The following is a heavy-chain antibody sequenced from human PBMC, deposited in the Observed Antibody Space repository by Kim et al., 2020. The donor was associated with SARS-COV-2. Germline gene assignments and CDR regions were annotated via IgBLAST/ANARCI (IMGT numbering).Heavy chain of an antibody. D-gene: IGHD2-15*01. Sequence: SETLSLTCTVSGGSFSSRNYWGWIRQPPGKGLEWIGTMYSSASTYYNPSLQSRVTIYVDTSKHQFSLILRHVTAADTAVYYCARHDYCSGGSCYSRGVDVWGRGTTVTVSS. V-gene: IGHV4-39*01. J-gene: IGHJ6*02. CDR3: ARHDYCSGGSCYSRGVDV. CDR2: MYSSAST. CDR1: GGSFSSRNY.